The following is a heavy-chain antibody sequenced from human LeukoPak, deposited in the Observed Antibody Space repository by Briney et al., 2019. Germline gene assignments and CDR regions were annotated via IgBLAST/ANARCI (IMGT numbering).Heavy chain of an antibody. CDR3: ARGWGYFGSGHAFDV. Sequence: PGGSLRLSCAASGFTVSGNFMSWVRQAPGKGLEWVSVIFSGGDIYYADSVKDRFTISRDISKNTLYLQMNSLRVEDTAVYYCARGWGYFGSGHAFDVWGQGTMVTVSS. V-gene: IGHV3-66*01. D-gene: IGHD3-10*01. CDR1: GFTVSGNF. J-gene: IGHJ3*01. CDR2: IFSGGDI.